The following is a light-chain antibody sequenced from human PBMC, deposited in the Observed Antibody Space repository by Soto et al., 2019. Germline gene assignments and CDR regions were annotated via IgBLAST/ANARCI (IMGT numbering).Light chain of an antibody. V-gene: IGKV3-15*01. J-gene: IGKJ2*01. CDR3: QQYNNWRRS. Sequence: EIVMTQSPATLSVSPGERATLSCRASQSVSSNLAWYQQKPGQAPRLLIYGASTRATGIPARFSGSGSGTEFTLTISSLQSEDFAFYYCQQYNNWRRSFGQGTKLEIK. CDR1: QSVSSN. CDR2: GAS.